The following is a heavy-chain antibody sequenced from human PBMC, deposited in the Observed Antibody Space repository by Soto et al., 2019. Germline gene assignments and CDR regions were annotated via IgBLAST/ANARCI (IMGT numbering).Heavy chain of an antibody. D-gene: IGHD3-10*01. Sequence: PSETLSLTCTVSGGSISSGDYYWSWIRQPPGKGLEWIGYIYYSGSTYYNPSLKSRVTISVDTSKNHFSLKLSSVTAADTAMYYCARNYFGSNLGAFDIWGQGTMVTVSS. V-gene: IGHV4-30-4*01. J-gene: IGHJ3*02. CDR3: ARNYFGSNLGAFDI. CDR1: GGSISSGDYY. CDR2: IYYSGST.